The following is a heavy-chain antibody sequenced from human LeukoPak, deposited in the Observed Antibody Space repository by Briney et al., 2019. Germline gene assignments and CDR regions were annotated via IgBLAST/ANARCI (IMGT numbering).Heavy chain of an antibody. Sequence: ASVKVSCKASGYTLTSYYMHWVRQVPGQGLEWMGIINPSDGGTSYAQKFQGRVTMTRDTSTSTVYVELSSLRSEDTAVYYCASYGSGAQASFDYWGQGTLVTVSS. J-gene: IGHJ4*02. CDR3: ASYGSGAQASFDY. V-gene: IGHV1-46*01. D-gene: IGHD3-10*01. CDR1: GYTLTSYY. CDR2: INPSDGGT.